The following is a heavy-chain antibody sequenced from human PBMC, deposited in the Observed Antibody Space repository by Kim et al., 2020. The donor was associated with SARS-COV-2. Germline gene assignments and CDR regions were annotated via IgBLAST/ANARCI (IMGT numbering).Heavy chain of an antibody. CDR1: GITFSSYS. V-gene: IGHV3-48*02. Sequence: GGSLRLSCAGSGITFSSYSMNWVRQAPGKGLEWVSYISSSSASIYYADSVNGRFSISRDNAKYSLYLQMNSMRDEDTAVYYCARSIGDGYCSFDYWSQGT. J-gene: IGHJ4*02. CDR3: ARSIGDGYCSFDY. D-gene: IGHD2-21*01. CDR2: ISSSSASI.